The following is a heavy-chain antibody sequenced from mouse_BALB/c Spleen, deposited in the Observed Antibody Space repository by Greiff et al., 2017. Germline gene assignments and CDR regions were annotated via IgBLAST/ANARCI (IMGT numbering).Heavy chain of an antibody. D-gene: IGHD1-2*01. V-gene: IGHV1-5*01. CDR3: TRGATATTAMDY. CDR1: GYTFTSYW. J-gene: IGHJ4*01. Sequence: EVQLQQSGTVLARPGASVKMSCKASGYTFTSYWMHWVKQRPGQGLEWIGAIYPGNSDTSYNQKFKGKAKLTAVTSTSTAYMELSSLTNEDSAVYYCTRGATATTAMDYWGQGTSVTVSS. CDR2: IYPGNSDT.